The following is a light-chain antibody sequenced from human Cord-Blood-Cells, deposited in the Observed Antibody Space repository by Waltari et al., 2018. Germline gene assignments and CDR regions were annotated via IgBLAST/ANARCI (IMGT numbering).Light chain of an antibody. J-gene: IGKJ2*01. CDR1: QSISSY. V-gene: IGKV1-39*01. CDR2: AAS. CDR3: QQSYSTPYT. Sequence: DIQLTQSPSSLSASVGDRVTITCRASQSISSYLNWYQQKPGKAPKLLIYAASSLQSGVPSRFSGSGSGTDFTLTISSLQPEDFATYYCQQSYSTPYTFGHVTMREIK.